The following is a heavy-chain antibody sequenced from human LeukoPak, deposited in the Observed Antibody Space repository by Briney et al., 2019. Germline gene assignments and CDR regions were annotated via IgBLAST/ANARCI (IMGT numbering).Heavy chain of an antibody. CDR2: ISGYNGNA. D-gene: IGHD6-13*01. CDR3: ARGGSSWSYYFDY. Sequence: ASVKVSCNASGYTFTSYAISWVRQAPGQGLEWMGWISGYNGNANYAQKLQGRLTMTTDTSTSTAYMELRSLSSDDTAVYYCARGGSSWSYYFDYWGQGTPVTVSS. V-gene: IGHV1-18*01. J-gene: IGHJ4*02. CDR1: GYTFTSYA.